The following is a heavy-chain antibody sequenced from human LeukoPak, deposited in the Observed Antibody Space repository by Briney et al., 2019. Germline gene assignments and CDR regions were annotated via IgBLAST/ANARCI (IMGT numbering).Heavy chain of an antibody. V-gene: IGHV4-39*07. Sequence: SETLSLTCTVSGGSISSSSYYWGWIRQPPGKGLEWIGSIYYSGSTYYNPSLKSRVTISVDTSKDQFSLKLCSVTAADTAVYYCASGNTGYDRDSFDIWGQGTMVTVSS. CDR3: ASGNTGYDRDSFDI. D-gene: IGHD5-12*01. J-gene: IGHJ3*02. CDR2: IYYSGST. CDR1: GGSISSSSYY.